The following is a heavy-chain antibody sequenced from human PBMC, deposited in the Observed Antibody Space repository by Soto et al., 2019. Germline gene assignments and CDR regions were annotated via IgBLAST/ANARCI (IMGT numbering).Heavy chain of an antibody. V-gene: IGHV1-69*01. J-gene: IGHJ5*02. Sequence: QVQLVQSGAEVKKPGSSVKVSCKASGGTFSSYAISWVRQAPGQGLEWMGGIIPIFGTANYAQKFQGRVTITADESTSTAYMELSSLRSEDSAVYYCARDQYCSSTSCLPVFDPWGQGTLVTVSS. CDR2: IIPIFGTA. CDR1: GGTFSSYA. D-gene: IGHD2-2*01. CDR3: ARDQYCSSTSCLPVFDP.